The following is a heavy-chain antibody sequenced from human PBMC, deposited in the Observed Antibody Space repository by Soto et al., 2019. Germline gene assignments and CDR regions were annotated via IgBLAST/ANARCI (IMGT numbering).Heavy chain of an antibody. D-gene: IGHD2-15*01. CDR2: ISSSSSYI. V-gene: IGHV3-21*01. CDR3: ARDVAYCSGGSCPIDY. Sequence: PGGSLRLSCAASGFTFSSYSMNWVRQAPGKGLEWVSSISSSSSYIYYADSVKGRFTISRDNAKNSLYLQMNSLRAEDTAVYYCARDVAYCSGGSCPIDYRGQGTLVTVSS. J-gene: IGHJ4*02. CDR1: GFTFSSYS.